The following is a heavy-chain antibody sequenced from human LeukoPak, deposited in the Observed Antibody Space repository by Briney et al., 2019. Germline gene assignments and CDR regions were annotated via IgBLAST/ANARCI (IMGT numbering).Heavy chain of an antibody. V-gene: IGHV1-18*01. CDR3: ARDLWEYNWNDEEDGYFDY. CDR1: GYTFISYG. Sequence: ASVKVSCKTSGYTFISYGISWVRQAPGQGLEWMGWINTYNGNTKYAQRLQGRVTMITDISTSTVYMELRSLRFDDTAVYYCARDLWEYNWNDEEDGYFDYWGQGTLVTVSS. J-gene: IGHJ4*02. D-gene: IGHD1-20*01. CDR2: INTYNGNT.